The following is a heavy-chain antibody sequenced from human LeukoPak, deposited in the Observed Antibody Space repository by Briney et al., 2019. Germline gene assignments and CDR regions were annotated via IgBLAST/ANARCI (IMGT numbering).Heavy chain of an antibody. Sequence: SETLSLTCAVYGGSFSGYYWSWIRQPPGKGLEWIGEINHSGSTNYNPSLKSRVTISVDTSKNQFSLKLSSLTVADTAVYYCARHEYSGSYYGLSWFDPWGQGTLVTVSS. CDR2: INHSGST. V-gene: IGHV4-34*01. D-gene: IGHD1-26*01. CDR1: GGSFSGYY. J-gene: IGHJ5*02. CDR3: ARHEYSGSYYGLSWFDP.